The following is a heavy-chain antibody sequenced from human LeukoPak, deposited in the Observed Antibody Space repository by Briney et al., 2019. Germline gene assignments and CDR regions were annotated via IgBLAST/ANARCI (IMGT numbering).Heavy chain of an antibody. V-gene: IGHV1-18*01. CDR3: ARVGAGAPLIGQVVYYYYYYMDV. CDR1: GYTFTSYG. J-gene: IGHJ6*03. D-gene: IGHD1-26*01. CDR2: ISAYNGNT. Sequence: GASVKVSCKASGYTFTSYGISWVRQAPGQGLEWMGWISAYNGNTNYAQKLQGRVTMTTDTSTSTAYMELRSLRSDDTAVYYCARVGAGAPLIGQVVYYYYYYMDVWGKGTTVTVSS.